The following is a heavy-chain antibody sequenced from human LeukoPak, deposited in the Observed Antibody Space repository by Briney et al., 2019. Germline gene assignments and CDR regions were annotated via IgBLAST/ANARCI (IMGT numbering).Heavy chain of an antibody. D-gene: IGHD3-22*01. J-gene: IGHJ3*02. CDR3: AREGWYSSGYYFDAFDI. CDR2: ISAYNGNT. Sequence: ASVKVSCKASGYTFTSYGISWVRQAPGQGLEWMGWISAYNGNTNNAQKLQDRVTMTTDTSTSTAYLELRSLRSDDTAVYYCAREGWYSSGYYFDAFDIWGQGTMVTVSS. V-gene: IGHV1-18*01. CDR1: GYTFTSYG.